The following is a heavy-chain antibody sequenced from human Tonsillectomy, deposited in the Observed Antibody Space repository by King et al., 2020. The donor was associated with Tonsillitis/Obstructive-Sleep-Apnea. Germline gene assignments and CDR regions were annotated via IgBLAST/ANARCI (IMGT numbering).Heavy chain of an antibody. CDR3: AREPLRGYSGYGLGSQFAY. V-gene: IGHV1-18*01. Sequence: VQLVESGAEVKKPGASVKVSCKASGYTFTSYGISWVRQAPGQGLEWMGWISAYNGNRNYAQKFQGRVTMTTDTSTSTAYMELRSLRSDDTAVYYCAREPLRGYSGYGLGSQFAYWGQGTLVTVSS. J-gene: IGHJ4*02. D-gene: IGHD5-12*01. CDR2: ISAYNGNR. CDR1: GYTFTSYG.